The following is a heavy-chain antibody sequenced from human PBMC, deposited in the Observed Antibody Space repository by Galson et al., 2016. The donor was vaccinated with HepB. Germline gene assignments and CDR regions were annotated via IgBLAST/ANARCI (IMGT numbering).Heavy chain of an antibody. V-gene: IGHV3-NL1*01. Sequence: SLRLSCAASGFTFSSCGMHWVRQAPGKGLEWVSIIHFSGTPIYYADSVKGRFSISRDNSKNTLYLQMNSLRAEDTAVYHCTKDVGPIFYDYWGQGPLVTVSS. J-gene: IGHJ4*02. D-gene: IGHD1-26*01. CDR3: TKDVGPIFYDY. CDR1: GFTFSSCG. CDR2: IHFSGTPI.